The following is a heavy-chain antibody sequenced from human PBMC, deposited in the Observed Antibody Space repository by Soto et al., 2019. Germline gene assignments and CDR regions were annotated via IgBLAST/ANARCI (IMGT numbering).Heavy chain of an antibody. CDR1: GLTLSSYS. V-gene: IGHV3-48*01. D-gene: IGHD3-22*01. CDR3: ARDQLYYNDISGRPLNAFDV. Sequence: GGSLRLSCAASGLTLSSYSMNWVRQAPGKGLEWVSYISSSSSTIYYADSVKGRFTISRDNAKNSLYLQMNSLRAEDTAVYYCARDQLYYNDISGRPLNAFDVWGQGTMVTVS. J-gene: IGHJ3*01. CDR2: ISSSSSTI.